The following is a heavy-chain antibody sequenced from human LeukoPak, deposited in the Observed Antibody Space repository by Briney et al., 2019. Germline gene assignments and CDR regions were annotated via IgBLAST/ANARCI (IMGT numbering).Heavy chain of an antibody. V-gene: IGHV3-21*01. CDR1: GFTFSSYS. Sequence: GGSLRLSCAASGFTFSSYSMNWVRQAPGKGLEWVSSISSSSIYIYYADSVKGRFTISRDNAKNSLYLQMNSLRAEDTAVYYCARVGVMVIKGRYFDYWGQGTLVTVSS. CDR2: ISSSSIYI. J-gene: IGHJ4*02. D-gene: IGHD3-22*01. CDR3: ARVGVMVIKGRYFDY.